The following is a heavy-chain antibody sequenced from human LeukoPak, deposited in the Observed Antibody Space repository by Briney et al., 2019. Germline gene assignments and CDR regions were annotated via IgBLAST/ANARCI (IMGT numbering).Heavy chain of an antibody. CDR1: GYTFTSYG. V-gene: IGHV1-18*01. D-gene: IGHD3-10*01. CDR3: ARDSYYGSGSYSFDY. Sequence: ASVKVSCKASGYTFTSYGISWVRQAPGQGLEWMEWISAYNGNTNYAQKLQGRVTMTTDTSTSTAYMELRSLRSDDTAVYYCARDSYYGSGSYSFDYWGQGTLVTVSS. CDR2: ISAYNGNT. J-gene: IGHJ4*02.